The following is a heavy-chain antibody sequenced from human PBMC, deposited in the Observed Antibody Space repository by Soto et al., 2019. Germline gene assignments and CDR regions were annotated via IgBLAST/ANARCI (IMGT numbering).Heavy chain of an antibody. D-gene: IGHD3-10*01. CDR3: ATITMVRGVIVNVFDI. V-gene: IGHV1-3*01. J-gene: IGHJ3*02. CDR1: GYTFTSYA. Sequence: ASVKVSCKASGYTFTSYAMHWVRQAPGQRLEWMGWINAGNGNTKYSQKFQGRVTITRDTSASTAYMELSSRRSEDTAVYYCATITMVRGVIVNVFDIWGQGTMVTVSS. CDR2: INAGNGNT.